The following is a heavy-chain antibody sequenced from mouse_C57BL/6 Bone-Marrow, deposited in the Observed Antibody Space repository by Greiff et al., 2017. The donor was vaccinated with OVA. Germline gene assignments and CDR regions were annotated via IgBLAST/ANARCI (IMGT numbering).Heavy chain of an antibody. Sequence: DVMLVESGGGLVKPGGSLKLSCAASGFTFSSYAMSWVRPTPEKRLEWVATISDGGSYTYYPDNVKGRFTISRDNAKNNLYLQMSHLKSEDTAMYYCARVSYDYDPDYWGQGTTLTVSS. CDR3: ARVSYDYDPDY. D-gene: IGHD2-4*01. CDR2: ISDGGSYT. V-gene: IGHV5-4*03. CDR1: GFTFSSYA. J-gene: IGHJ2*01.